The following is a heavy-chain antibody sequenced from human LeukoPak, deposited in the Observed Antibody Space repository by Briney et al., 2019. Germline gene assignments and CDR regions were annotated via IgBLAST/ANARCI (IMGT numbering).Heavy chain of an antibody. J-gene: IGHJ3*02. D-gene: IGHD1-26*01. Sequence: GESLKISCKGSGYSFTSYWIGWVRQMPGKGLEWMGIIYPDDSDTRYSPSFQGQVTISADKSISTAYLQWSSLKASDTAMYYCARHISHSGSYPDDAFDIWGQGTMVTVSS. CDR2: IYPDDSDT. V-gene: IGHV5-51*01. CDR1: GYSFTSYW. CDR3: ARHISHSGSYPDDAFDI.